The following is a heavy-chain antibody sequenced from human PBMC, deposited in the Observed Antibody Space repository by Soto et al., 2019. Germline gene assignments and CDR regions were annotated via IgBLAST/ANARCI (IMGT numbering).Heavy chain of an antibody. Sequence: ASVKVSCKASGYTFTTYDINWVRQATGQGLEWLGWMSPNSGNTNYAQNFQGRVTMTTDTSTSTAYMELRSLRSDDTAVYYCARKIETYYYDSSGSKTNDAFDIWGQGTMVTVSS. J-gene: IGHJ3*02. CDR1: GYTFTTYD. CDR3: ARKIETYYYDSSGSKTNDAFDI. CDR2: MSPNSGNT. V-gene: IGHV1-18*01. D-gene: IGHD3-22*01.